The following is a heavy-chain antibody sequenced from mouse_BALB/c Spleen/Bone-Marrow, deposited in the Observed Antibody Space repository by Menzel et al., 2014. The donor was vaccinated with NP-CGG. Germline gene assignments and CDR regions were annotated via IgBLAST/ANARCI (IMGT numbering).Heavy chain of an antibody. D-gene: IGHD1-1*01. V-gene: IGHV1-62-2*01. CDR3: VRHEENYYFCSSYVYAMDY. CDR1: GYTFTEYI. J-gene: IGHJ4*01. Sequence: VQLQQSGAELVKPGASVKLSCKASGYTFTEYIIHWVKQRPGQGLEWIGWIYPGSGNIKYNENFKDKATLTADKSSSPVYIELSILTTEDSAVYFCVRHEENYYFCSSYVYAMDYRGQRASVTVSS. CDR2: IYPGSGNI.